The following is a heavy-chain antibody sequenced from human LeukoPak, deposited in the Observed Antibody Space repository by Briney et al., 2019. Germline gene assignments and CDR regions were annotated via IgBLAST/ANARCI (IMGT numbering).Heavy chain of an antibody. CDR3: ATYRPTPCRGHDY. CDR1: GLTFSNYY. J-gene: IGHJ4*02. D-gene: IGHD3-10*01. CDR2: IKQDGSEE. Sequence: GGSLRLSCAASGLTFSNYYMTWVRQAPGKGLEWVARIKQDGSEESYVDSAKGRFTISRDDAQNSVYLQMTSLRAEDTAVYYCATYRPTPCRGHDYWGQGTLVTVSS. V-gene: IGHV3-7*01.